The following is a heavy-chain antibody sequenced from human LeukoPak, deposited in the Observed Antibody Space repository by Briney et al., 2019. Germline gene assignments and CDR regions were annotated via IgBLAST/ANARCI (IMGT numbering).Heavy chain of an antibody. J-gene: IGHJ5*02. V-gene: IGHV3-23*01. Sequence: GGSLRLSCAASGFAFSSYAMTWVRQAPGKGLEWVSDISGSGASTYYADSVKGRFTISRDNSKNTLYLQMNSLRAEDTAVYYCAKDSGNRDNWFNPWGQGTLVTVSS. D-gene: IGHD1-14*01. CDR2: ISGSGAST. CDR3: AKDSGNRDNWFNP. CDR1: GFAFSSYA.